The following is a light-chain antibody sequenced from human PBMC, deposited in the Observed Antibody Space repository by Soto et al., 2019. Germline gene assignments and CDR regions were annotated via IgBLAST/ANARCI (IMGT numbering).Light chain of an antibody. J-gene: IGKJ2*01. CDR1: QSVLYSSNNKNY. Sequence: DIVMTQSPDSLAVSLGERATINCKSSQSVLYSSNNKNYLAWYQQKPGQPPKLLIYWASTRESGVPDRFICSGSGTDFTLTISSLQAEDVAVYYGQQYYSTPRTFGQGTKLEIK. V-gene: IGKV4-1*01. CDR2: WAS. CDR3: QQYYSTPRT.